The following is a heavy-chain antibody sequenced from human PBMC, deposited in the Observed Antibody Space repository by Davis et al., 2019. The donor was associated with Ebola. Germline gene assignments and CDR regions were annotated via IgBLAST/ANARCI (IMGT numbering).Heavy chain of an antibody. V-gene: IGHV3-49*03. CDR3: TRDDYYDSSGYHPGGGY. CDR2: IRSKAYGGTT. J-gene: IGHJ4*02. CDR1: GFTFGDYA. D-gene: IGHD3-22*01. Sequence: GGSLRLSCTASGFTFGDYAMSWFRQAPGKGLEWVGFIRSKAYGGTTEYAASVKGRFTISRDDSKNTAYLQMNSLKTEDTAVYYCTRDDYYDSSGYHPGGGYWGQGTLVTVSS.